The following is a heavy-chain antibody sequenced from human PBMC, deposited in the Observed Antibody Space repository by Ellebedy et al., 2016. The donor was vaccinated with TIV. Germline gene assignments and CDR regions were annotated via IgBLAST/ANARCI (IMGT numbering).Heavy chain of an antibody. Sequence: DSVKGRFTISRDNAKKSLYLQMNSLRAEDTAVYYCARVGSGWYEFDYWGQGTLVTVSS. V-gene: IGHV3-11*06. D-gene: IGHD6-19*01. CDR3: ARVGSGWYEFDY. J-gene: IGHJ4*01.